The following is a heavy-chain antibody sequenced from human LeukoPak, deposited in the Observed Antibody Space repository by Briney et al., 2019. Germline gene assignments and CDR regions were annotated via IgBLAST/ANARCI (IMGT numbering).Heavy chain of an antibody. CDR1: GFTFNRCW. V-gene: IGHV3-7*03. CDR3: ARDRLFPNDVFDI. Sequence: GGSLRLSCVVSGFTFNRCWMNWVRQAPGKGLEWVAHINPDGRDTYYVDSVKGRFTISRDNAQNSMYLQMNSLRADDTAVYHCARDRLFPNDVFDIWGQGTMVIVSS. J-gene: IGHJ3*02. CDR2: INPDGRDT. D-gene: IGHD4/OR15-4a*01.